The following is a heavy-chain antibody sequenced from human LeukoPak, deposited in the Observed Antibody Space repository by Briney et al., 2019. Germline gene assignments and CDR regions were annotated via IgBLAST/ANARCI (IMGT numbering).Heavy chain of an antibody. Sequence: PGGSLRLSCAASGFTFSSYSMNWVRQAPGKGLEWVSSISSSSSYIYYADSVKGRFTISRDNAKNSLYLQMNSLRAEDTAVYYCARDLGVGATNYFDYWGQGTLVTVSS. J-gene: IGHJ4*02. CDR3: ARDLGVGATNYFDY. V-gene: IGHV3-21*01. D-gene: IGHD1-26*01. CDR2: ISSSSSYI. CDR1: GFTFSSYS.